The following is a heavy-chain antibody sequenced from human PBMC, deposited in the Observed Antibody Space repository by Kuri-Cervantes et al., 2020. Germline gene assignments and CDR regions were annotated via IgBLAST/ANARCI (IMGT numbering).Heavy chain of an antibody. D-gene: IGHD3-9*01. Sequence: SVKVSCKASGGTFSSYAISWVRQAPGQGLEWMGGIIPIFGTANYARKFQGRVTMTEDTSTDTAYMELSSLRSEDTAVYYCATGVDDILTGPPPGFQHWGQGTLVTVSS. J-gene: IGHJ1*01. V-gene: IGHV1-69*06. CDR2: IIPIFGTA. CDR1: GGTFSSYA. CDR3: ATGVDDILTGPPPGFQH.